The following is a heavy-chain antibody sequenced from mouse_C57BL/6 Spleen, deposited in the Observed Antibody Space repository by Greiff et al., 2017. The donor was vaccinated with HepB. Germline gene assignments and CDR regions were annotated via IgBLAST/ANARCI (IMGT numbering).Heavy chain of an antibody. Sequence: EVNVVESGGGLVKPGGSLKLSCAASGFTFSSYAMSWVRQTPEKRLEWVATISDGGSYTYYPDNVKGRFTISRDNAKNNLYLQMSHLKSEDTAMYYCARELGQDAMDYWGQGTSVTVSS. J-gene: IGHJ4*01. CDR1: GFTFSSYA. CDR3: ARELGQDAMDY. V-gene: IGHV5-4*01. D-gene: IGHD4-1*01. CDR2: ISDGGSYT.